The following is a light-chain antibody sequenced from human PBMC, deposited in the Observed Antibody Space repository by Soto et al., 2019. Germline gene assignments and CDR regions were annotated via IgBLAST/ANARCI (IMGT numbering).Light chain of an antibody. CDR2: VNT. V-gene: IGLV1-40*01. Sequence: QSVLTQPPSVSGAPGQTVTISCTGSSSNIGAGFVQWYQQLPGTAPKLLIYVNTDRPSGVPDRFSGSKSGTSASLAITGLQAEDEADYYCQSYDSGLSGFVFGGGTQLTVL. CDR3: QSYDSGLSGFV. J-gene: IGLJ2*01. CDR1: SSNIGAGF.